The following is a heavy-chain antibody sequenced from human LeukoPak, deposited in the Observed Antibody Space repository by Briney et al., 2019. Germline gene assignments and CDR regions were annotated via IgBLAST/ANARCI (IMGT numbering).Heavy chain of an antibody. CDR1: GSTFTSYA. CDR2: INTYNGNT. V-gene: IGHV1-18*01. Sequence: ASVKVSCKASGSTFTSYAFSWVRQAPGQGLEWMGWINTYNGNTDYAQKLQGRVTMTRDTSTSTAYMELRSMRSDDTAVYYCARHSSHSHFDYWGQGTLVTVSS. D-gene: IGHD3-22*01. CDR3: ARHSSHSHFDY. J-gene: IGHJ4*02.